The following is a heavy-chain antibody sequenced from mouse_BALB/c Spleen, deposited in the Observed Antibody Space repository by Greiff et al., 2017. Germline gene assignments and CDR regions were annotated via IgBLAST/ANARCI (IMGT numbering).Heavy chain of an antibody. CDR3: VRSGPYYYGSSYHCDY. Sequence: VKLVESGPGLVAPSQSLSITCTVSGFSLTSYDISWIRQPPGKGLEWLGVIWTGGGTNYNSAFMSRLSISKDNSKSQVFLKMNSLQTDDTAIYYCVRSGPYYYGSSYHCDYWGQGTTLTVSS. J-gene: IGHJ2*01. V-gene: IGHV2-9-2*01. CDR2: IWTGGGT. D-gene: IGHD1-1*01. CDR1: GFSLTSYD.